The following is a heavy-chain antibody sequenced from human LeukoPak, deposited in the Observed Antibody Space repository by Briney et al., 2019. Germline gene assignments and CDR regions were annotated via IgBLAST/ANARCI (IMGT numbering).Heavy chain of an antibody. D-gene: IGHD1-26*01. CDR3: TRGDGSGSY. CDR2: IRSKTSGGTT. Sequence: GGSLRLSCTASGFTFGDYAMSWVRQAPGKGLDWIGFIRSKTSGGTTEYAASVKGRFTILRDDSKSIAYLQINSLKTEDTAVYYCTRGDGSGSYWGQGTLVTVPS. CDR1: GFTFGDYA. J-gene: IGHJ4*02. V-gene: IGHV3-49*04.